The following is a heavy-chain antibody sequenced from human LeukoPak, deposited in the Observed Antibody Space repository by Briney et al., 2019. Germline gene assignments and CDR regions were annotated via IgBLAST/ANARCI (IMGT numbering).Heavy chain of an antibody. CDR3: AKDVDPFGSGSYVEGFDY. CDR2: ISYDGSNK. Sequence: GGSLRLSCAASGFTFSSYGMHGVRQAPGKGLEWLAVISYDGSNKYYADSVKGRFTISRDNSKNTLYLQMNSLRAEDTAVYSCAKDVDPFGSGSYVEGFDYWGQGTLVTVSS. J-gene: IGHJ4*02. V-gene: IGHV3-30*18. CDR1: GFTFSSYG. D-gene: IGHD3-10*01.